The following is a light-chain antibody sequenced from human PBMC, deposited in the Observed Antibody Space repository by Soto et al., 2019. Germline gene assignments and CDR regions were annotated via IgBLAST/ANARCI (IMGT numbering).Light chain of an antibody. Sequence: QSALTQPASVSGSPGQSITISCTGTSSDVGGYNYVSWYQQHPGKAPKLMIYDVSNRPSGVSNRFSGSKSGNTASLTISGLHAEDEADYYCSSYTSSSSVVFGNGTKVXVL. CDR2: DVS. V-gene: IGLV2-14*01. CDR3: SSYTSSSSVV. CDR1: SSDVGGYNY. J-gene: IGLJ1*01.